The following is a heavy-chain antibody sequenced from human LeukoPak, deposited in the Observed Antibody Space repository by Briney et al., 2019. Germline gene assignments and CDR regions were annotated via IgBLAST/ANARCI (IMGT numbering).Heavy chain of an antibody. CDR3: ARDRFLEEMATIPFDY. CDR2: IYYSGST. Sequence: SETLSLTCTVSGGSISSYYWSWMRQPPGKGLEWIGCIYYSGSTNYNPSLKSRVTISVDTSKNQFSLKLSSVTAADTAVYYCARDRFLEEMATIPFDYWGQGTLVTVSS. D-gene: IGHD5-24*01. CDR1: GGSISSYY. V-gene: IGHV4-59*01. J-gene: IGHJ4*02.